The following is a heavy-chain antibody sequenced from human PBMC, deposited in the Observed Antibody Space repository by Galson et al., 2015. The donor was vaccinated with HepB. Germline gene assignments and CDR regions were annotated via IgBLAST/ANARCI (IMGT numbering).Heavy chain of an antibody. Sequence: SLRLSCAGSGFIFSNYGMHWVRQAPDKGLEWVAVVSSTGSTKFYADSMKGRFTISRDNSKNMLYLQMNSLETEDTAIYYCAKEAYDASGSYFEYWGQGILVTVSS. J-gene: IGHJ4*02. CDR1: GFIFSNYG. CDR3: AKEAYDASGSYFEY. CDR2: VSSTGSTK. D-gene: IGHD3-10*01. V-gene: IGHV3-30*18.